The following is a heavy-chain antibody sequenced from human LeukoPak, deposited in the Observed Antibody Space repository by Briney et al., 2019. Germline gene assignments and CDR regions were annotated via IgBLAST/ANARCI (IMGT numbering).Heavy chain of an antibody. V-gene: IGHV4-59*01. CDR2: IYYSGST. CDR3: TRESVDCSRTTCSFDY. D-gene: IGHD2-2*01. J-gene: IGHJ4*02. CDR1: GGSISSYY. Sequence: SETLSLTCTVSGGSISSYYWSWIRQPPGKGLEWIGYIYYSGSTNYNPSLKSRVTISVDTSKNQFSLQLRSVTAADTAVYYCTRESVDCSRTTCSFDYWGQGTRVTVSS.